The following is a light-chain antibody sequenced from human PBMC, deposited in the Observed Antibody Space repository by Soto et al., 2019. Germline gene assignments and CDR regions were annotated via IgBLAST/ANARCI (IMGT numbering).Light chain of an antibody. Sequence: EIVLTQSPGPLSLSPGERATFSCRASQSVNNNYLAWYQQKPGQAPRLLIYGASSRATGIPDRFSGSGSGTDFTLTISRLEPEDFAVYYCQQYGSSPLTFGGGTKVEIK. CDR1: QSVNNNY. CDR3: QQYGSSPLT. V-gene: IGKV3-20*01. CDR2: GAS. J-gene: IGKJ4*01.